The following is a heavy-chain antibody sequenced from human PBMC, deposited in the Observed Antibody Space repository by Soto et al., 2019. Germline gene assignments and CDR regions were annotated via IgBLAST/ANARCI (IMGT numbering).Heavy chain of an antibody. CDR2: VYHTGRT. V-gene: IGHV4-61*01. D-gene: IGHD3-3*01. CDR3: ASDFAYFDS. J-gene: IGHJ4*02. CDR1: GGSFKSGSYS. Sequence: PSETLSLTCTVSGGSFKSGSYSWSWIRQPPGKGLEWIGYVYHTGRTSYNPSLKSQVSISMDTSKNQFSLNLDSVTAADTAVYFCASDFAYFDSWGQGTLVTVSS.